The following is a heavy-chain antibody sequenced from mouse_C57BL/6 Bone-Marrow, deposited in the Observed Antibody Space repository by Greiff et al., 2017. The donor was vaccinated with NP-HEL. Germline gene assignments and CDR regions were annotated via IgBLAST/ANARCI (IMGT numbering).Heavy chain of an antibody. CDR3: ARRRRWLLRYYYAMDY. CDR2: INPNNGGT. D-gene: IGHD2-3*01. CDR1: GYTFTDYN. J-gene: IGHJ4*01. V-gene: IGHV1-22*01. Sequence: EVQLQQSGPELVKPGASVKMSCKASGYTFTDYNMHWVKQSHGKSLEWIGYINPNNGGTSYNQKFKGKATLTVNKSSSTAYMELRSLTSEDSAVYYCARRRRWLLRYYYAMDYWGKGTSVTVSS.